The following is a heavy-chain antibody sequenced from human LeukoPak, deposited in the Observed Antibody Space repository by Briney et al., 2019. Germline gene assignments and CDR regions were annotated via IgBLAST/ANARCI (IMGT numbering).Heavy chain of an antibody. Sequence: ASVKVSCKASGYTFTGYYMHWVRQAPGQGLEWMGRINPNSGGTNYAQKFQGRVTMTRDTSISTAYMGLSRLRSDDTAVYYCAREGYSSGHFDYWGQGTLVTVSS. CDR2: INPNSGGT. CDR3: AREGYSSGHFDY. CDR1: GYTFTGYY. J-gene: IGHJ4*02. V-gene: IGHV1-2*06. D-gene: IGHD6-19*01.